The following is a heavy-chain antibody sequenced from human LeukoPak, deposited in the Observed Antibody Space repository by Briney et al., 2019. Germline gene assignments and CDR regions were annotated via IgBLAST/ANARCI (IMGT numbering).Heavy chain of an antibody. J-gene: IGHJ4*02. V-gene: IGHV4-39*07. CDR1: GGSISSSSYY. D-gene: IGHD3-22*01. CDR2: IYYSGST. CDR3: ARDMRYYDSSGYYFGDY. Sequence: SETLSLTCTVSGGSISSSSYYWGWIRQPPGKGLEWIGSIYYSGSTYYNPSLKSRVTISVDTSKNQFSLKLSSVTAADTAVYYCARDMRYYDSSGYYFGDYWGQGTLVTVSS.